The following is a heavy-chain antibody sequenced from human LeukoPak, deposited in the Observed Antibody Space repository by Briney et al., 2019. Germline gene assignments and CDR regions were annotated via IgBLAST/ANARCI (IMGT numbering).Heavy chain of an antibody. CDR3: AKDILAAGLFFDY. CDR2: ISNKGSSSTT. D-gene: IGHD6-13*01. CDR1: GVIFSDYY. J-gene: IGHJ4*02. V-gene: IGHV3-11*01. Sequence: GGSLRLSCAASGVIFSDYYMGWVRQAPWKGLEWVSYISNKGSSSTTYYADSVKGRFTISRDDAQNSLYLQMNSLRADDTAVYYCAKDILAAGLFFDYWGQGILVTVSS.